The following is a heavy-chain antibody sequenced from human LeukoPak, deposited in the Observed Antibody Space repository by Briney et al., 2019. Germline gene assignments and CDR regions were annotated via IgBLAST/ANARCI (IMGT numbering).Heavy chain of an antibody. V-gene: IGHV4-30-4*01. Sequence: PSETLSLTCTVSGGSISSGDYYWSWIRQPPGKGLEWIGYIYYSGSTYYNPSLKSRVTISVDTSKNQFSLKLSSVTAADTAVYYCARAGGSFPSGSSWYGAFDIWGQGTMVTVSS. CDR3: ARAGGSFPSGSSWYGAFDI. D-gene: IGHD6-13*01. CDR1: GGSISSGDYY. CDR2: IYYSGST. J-gene: IGHJ3*02.